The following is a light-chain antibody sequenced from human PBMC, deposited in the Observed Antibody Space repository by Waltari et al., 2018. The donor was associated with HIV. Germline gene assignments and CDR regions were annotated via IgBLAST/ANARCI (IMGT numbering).Light chain of an antibody. Sequence: QSALTQPPSASGSPGQSVTLSCTGTSSDVGGYNYVSWHQQHPGKAPKLMIYDVIKRPAGFPDRFSGSKSGNTASLTVSGLQPEDEADYYCSSHAGSKVVFGGGTRLTVL. CDR2: DVI. CDR1: SSDVGGYNY. V-gene: IGLV2-8*01. CDR3: SSHAGSKVV. J-gene: IGLJ2*01.